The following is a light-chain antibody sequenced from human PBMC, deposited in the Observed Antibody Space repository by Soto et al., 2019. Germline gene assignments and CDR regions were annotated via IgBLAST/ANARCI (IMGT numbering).Light chain of an antibody. J-gene: IGLJ3*02. CDR2: STN. V-gene: IGLV1-44*01. CDR3: AAWDDSLNGQGV. CDR1: SSNIGSNP. Sequence: QSVLTQPPSASGTPGQRVTISCSGSSSNIGSNPVNWYQQLPGTAPKLLIYSTNQRPSGVPDRFSGSKSGTSASLAISGLHSEDEADYYCAAWDDSLNGQGVFGGGTKLTVL.